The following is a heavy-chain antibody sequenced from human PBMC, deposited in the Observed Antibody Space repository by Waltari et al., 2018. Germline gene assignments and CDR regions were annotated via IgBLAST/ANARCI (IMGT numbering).Heavy chain of an antibody. D-gene: IGHD2-2*01. CDR2: IYCSGTT. Sequence: QVQLQESGPGLVKPSETLSLTCTVSGGSISSYYWAWIRQPPGKGLDWIGYIYCSGTTNYDPSLKSRVTISVDTSKNQFSLKLSSVTAADTAVYYCARGLGYCSSNRCFDAFDIWGQGTMVTVSS. V-gene: IGHV4-59*01. CDR1: GGSISSYY. CDR3: ARGLGYCSSNRCFDAFDI. J-gene: IGHJ3*02.